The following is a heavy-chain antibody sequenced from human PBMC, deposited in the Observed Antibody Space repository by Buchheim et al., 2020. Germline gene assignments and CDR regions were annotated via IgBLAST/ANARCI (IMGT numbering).Heavy chain of an antibody. CDR2: ITGGGVTT. CDR1: GFTSINHA. V-gene: IGHV3-23*01. J-gene: IGHJ6*02. D-gene: IGHD6-19*01. Sequence: EVQLLESGGDLVQPGGSLRLSCAGSGFTSINHALNWVRQAPGKGLEWVSSITGGGVTTYYADSVKGRFTISRDNSRSTLYLQMSSLRAEDTATYFCTRSMAVAGYSFYYYGMDVWGPGTT. CDR3: TRSMAVAGYSFYYYGMDV.